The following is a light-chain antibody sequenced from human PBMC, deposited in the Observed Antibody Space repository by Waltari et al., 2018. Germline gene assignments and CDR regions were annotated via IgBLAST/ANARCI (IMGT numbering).Light chain of an antibody. V-gene: IGLV2-23*02. CDR1: SSDIGGYRL. CDR3: CSYAGSYTLA. J-gene: IGLJ3*02. CDR2: DVS. Sequence: QSALTQPASVSGSPGQSITISCTGTSSDIGGYRLVSWYQQHPGKAPKLIIYDVSDRPSGISNRFSGSKSGNTASLAISGLQAEDEADYYCCSYAGSYTLAFGGGTNLIVL.